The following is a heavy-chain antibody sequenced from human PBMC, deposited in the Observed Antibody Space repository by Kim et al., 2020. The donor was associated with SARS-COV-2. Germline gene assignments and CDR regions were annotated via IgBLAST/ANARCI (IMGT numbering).Heavy chain of an antibody. D-gene: IGHD3-22*01. Sequence: GGSLRLSCAASGFTVSSNYMSWVRQAPGKGLEWVSVIYSGGSTYYADSVKGRFTISRDNSKNTLYLQMNSLRAEDTAVYYCARDSTDYYDSSGHPDYWGQGTLVTVSS. V-gene: IGHV3-66*01. J-gene: IGHJ4*02. CDR2: IYSGGST. CDR1: GFTVSSNY. CDR3: ARDSTDYYDSSGHPDY.